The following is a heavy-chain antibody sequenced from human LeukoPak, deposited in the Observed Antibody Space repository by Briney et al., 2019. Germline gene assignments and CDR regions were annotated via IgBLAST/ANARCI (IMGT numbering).Heavy chain of an antibody. D-gene: IGHD5-24*01. CDR3: ARDRETNAFDI. J-gene: IGHJ3*02. CDR2: IYHSGST. Sequence: SGTLSLTCAVSGGSISSSNWWSWVRQPPGKGLEWIGEIYHSGSTYYNPSLKSRVTISVDTSKNQFSLKLSSVTAADTAVYYCARDRETNAFDIWGQGTMVTVSS. V-gene: IGHV4-4*02. CDR1: GGSISSSNW.